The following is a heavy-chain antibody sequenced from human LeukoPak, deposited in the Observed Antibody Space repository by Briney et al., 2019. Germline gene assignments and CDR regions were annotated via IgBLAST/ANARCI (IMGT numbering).Heavy chain of an antibody. Sequence: GASVNVSCKASGYTFSDYVIHWVRQAPGQGLEWMGWINPNSGGTNFARNFRGRVTLTRDKSITTAFMELRGLTFDDPAVYYCARDYGWGSDRWGQGTLVTVSS. CDR2: INPNSGGT. J-gene: IGHJ4*02. V-gene: IGHV1-2*02. D-gene: IGHD2-2*03. CDR1: GYTFSDYV. CDR3: ARDYGWGSDR.